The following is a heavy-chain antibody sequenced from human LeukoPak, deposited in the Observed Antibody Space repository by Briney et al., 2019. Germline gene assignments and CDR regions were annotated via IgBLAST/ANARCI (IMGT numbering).Heavy chain of an antibody. J-gene: IGHJ1*01. CDR2: INHSGST. CDR1: GGSFGGYY. Sequence: SETLSLTCAVYGGSFGGYYWSWIRQPPGKGLEWIGEINHSGSTNYNPSLKSRVTISVDTSKNQFSLKLSSVTAADTAVYYCVRGEDDFWSGYSWLAYFQHWGQGTLVTVSS. V-gene: IGHV4-34*01. CDR3: VRGEDDFWSGYSWLAYFQH. D-gene: IGHD3-3*01.